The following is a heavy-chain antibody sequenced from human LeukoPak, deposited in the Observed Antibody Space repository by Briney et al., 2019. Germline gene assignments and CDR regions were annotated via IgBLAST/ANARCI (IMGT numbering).Heavy chain of an antibody. CDR1: GGTFSSYA. CDR3: AKESGWSNYFDY. D-gene: IGHD6-19*01. J-gene: IGHJ4*02. CDR2: IIPIFGTA. V-gene: IGHV1-69*13. Sequence: SVKVSCKASGGTFSSYAISWVRQAPGQGLEGMGGIIPIFGTANYAQKFQGRVTITADESTSTAYMELSSLRSEDTAVYYCAKESGWSNYFDYWGQGTLVTVSS.